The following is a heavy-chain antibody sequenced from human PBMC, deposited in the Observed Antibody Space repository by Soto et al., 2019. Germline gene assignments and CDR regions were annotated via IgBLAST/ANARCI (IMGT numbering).Heavy chain of an antibody. J-gene: IGHJ2*01. Sequence: QVQLQESGPGLVKPSQTLSLTCTVSGASISSGDYYWGWIRQYPGKGLEWIGYIHNSGNTYYNPALKSRVSISMDTSRNQFALQLYSVIAADTAVYYCARTTTLVTRHSDIGLWGRGSLVTISS. CDR1: GASISSGDYY. CDR2: IHNSGNT. D-gene: IGHD6-13*01. CDR3: ARTTTLVTRHSDIGL. V-gene: IGHV4-31*03.